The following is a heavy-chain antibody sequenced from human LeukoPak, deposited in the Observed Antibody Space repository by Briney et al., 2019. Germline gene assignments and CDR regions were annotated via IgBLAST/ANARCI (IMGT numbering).Heavy chain of an antibody. D-gene: IGHD1-1*01. V-gene: IGHV3-23*01. J-gene: IGHJ4*02. CDR2: IDISGGST. CDR3: ANEVRPNDY. Sequence: GGSLRLSCVASGFTFSSHAMCWVRQAPGKGLEWGASIDISGGSTYYEDSVQGRFTISRDNSKNTLYLEMNSLRVEDTALYYCANEVRPNDYWGQGTLVTVSS. CDR1: GFTFSSHA.